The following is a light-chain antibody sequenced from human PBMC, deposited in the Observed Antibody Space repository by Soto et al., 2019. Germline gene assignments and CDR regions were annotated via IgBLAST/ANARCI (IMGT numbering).Light chain of an antibody. J-gene: IGKJ5*01. Sequence: DIQMTQSPSSLSASVGDRVSITCRASQGISNYLAWYQQKPGKVPKVLIYAASTLQPGVPSRFSGSGSGTDFTLTINSLHPDDIATYFCQNYDSAPITFGQGKRLEIK. CDR1: QGISNY. CDR2: AAS. CDR3: QNYDSAPIT. V-gene: IGKV1-27*01.